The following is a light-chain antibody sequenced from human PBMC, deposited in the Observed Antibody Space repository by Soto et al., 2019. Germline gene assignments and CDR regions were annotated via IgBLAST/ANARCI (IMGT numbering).Light chain of an antibody. Sequence: QSVLTQPASMSGSPGQSVTISCAGTSNDIGGYNYVSWYQHHPGTAPKLIIYDVSSRPSGVSHRFSGSKSGNTASLTISGLQAEDEADCYCSSFSVASPLFGTGTKLTVL. CDR1: SNDIGGYNY. CDR3: SSFSVASPL. V-gene: IGLV2-14*01. CDR2: DVS. J-gene: IGLJ1*01.